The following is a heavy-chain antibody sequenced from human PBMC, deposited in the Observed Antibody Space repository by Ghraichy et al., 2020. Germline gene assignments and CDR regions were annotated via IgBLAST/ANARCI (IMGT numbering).Heavy chain of an antibody. V-gene: IGHV4-34*01. Sequence: SETLSLTCAVYGGSFSGYYWSWIRQPPGKGLEWIGEINHSGSTNYNPSLKSRVTISVDTSKNQFSLKLSSVTAADTAVYYCARRDSGYYNYWGQGTLVTVSS. J-gene: IGHJ4*02. CDR1: GGSFSGYY. D-gene: IGHD3-3*01. CDR3: ARRDSGYYNY. CDR2: INHSGST.